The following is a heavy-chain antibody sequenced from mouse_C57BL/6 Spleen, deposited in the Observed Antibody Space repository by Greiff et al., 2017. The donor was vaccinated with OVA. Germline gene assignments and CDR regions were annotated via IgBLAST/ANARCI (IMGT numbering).Heavy chain of an antibody. CDR2: IDPSDSET. CDR1: GYTFTSYW. CDR3: ARGYGYDYDAFAY. Sequence: QVQLQQPGAELVRPGSSVKLSCKASGYTFTSYWMHWVKQRPIQGLEWIGNIDPSDSETHYNQKFKDKATLAVDKSSSTAYMQLSSLTSEDSAVYDCARGYGYDYDAFAYWGQGTLVTVSA. D-gene: IGHD2-4*01. J-gene: IGHJ3*01. V-gene: IGHV1-52*01.